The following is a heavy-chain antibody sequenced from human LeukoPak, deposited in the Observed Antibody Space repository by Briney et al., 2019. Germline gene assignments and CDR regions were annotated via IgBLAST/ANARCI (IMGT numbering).Heavy chain of an antibody. CDR1: GFTFNTFP. Sequence: GRSLRLSCAASGFTFNTFPIHWVRQAPGKGLEWVALISSDGNNKYYADSVKGRFTISRDNYKNTLYLQMNSLRGEDTAVYYCAREINGPAFDYWGQGTLVTVSS. D-gene: IGHD2-8*01. J-gene: IGHJ4*02. V-gene: IGHV3-30*04. CDR2: ISSDGNNK. CDR3: AREINGPAFDY.